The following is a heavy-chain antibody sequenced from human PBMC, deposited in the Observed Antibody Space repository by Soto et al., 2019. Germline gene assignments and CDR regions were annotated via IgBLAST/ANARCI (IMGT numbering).Heavy chain of an antibody. D-gene: IGHD3-16*02. CDR2: ISYDGSNK. CDR3: ERPIVRAGGGVIVGLGY. V-gene: IGHV3-30-3*01. J-gene: IGHJ4*02. Sequence: QVQLVESGGGVVQPGRSLRLSCAASGFTFSSYAMHWVRQAPGKGLEWVAVISYDGSNKYYADSVKGRFTISRDNCKNTLYLQMNSLRAEDTAVYYCERPIVRAGGGVIVGLGYWGQGTLVTVSS. CDR1: GFTFSSYA.